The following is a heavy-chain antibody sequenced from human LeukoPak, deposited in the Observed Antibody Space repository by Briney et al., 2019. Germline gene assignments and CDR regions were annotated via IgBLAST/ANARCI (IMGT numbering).Heavy chain of an antibody. CDR1: GYTFTSYY. CDR2: INPSGGST. D-gene: IGHD1-26*01. V-gene: IGHV1-46*01. J-gene: IGHJ4*02. CDR3: ARDVGATLAFDY. Sequence: ASVKVSCKASGYTFTSYYMHWVRQAPGQGLEWMGIINPSGGSTSYAQKFQGRVTMTRDTSTSTVYMELNSLRAEDTAVYYCARDVGATLAFDYWGQGTLVTVSS.